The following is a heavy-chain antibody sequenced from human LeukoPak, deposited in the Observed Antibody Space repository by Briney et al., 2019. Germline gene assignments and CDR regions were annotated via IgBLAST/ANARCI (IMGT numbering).Heavy chain of an antibody. D-gene: IGHD1-26*01. CDR1: GFTYSSYA. Sequence: GGSLRLSCAASGFTYSSYAMHWVRQAPGKGLEWVAVISYDGSNKYYADSVKGRFSISRDNAKNTLYLQMNSLRAEDTAVYYCGRDLGGRSGYWGQGTLVAVSS. CDR2: ISYDGSNK. V-gene: IGHV3-30-3*01. J-gene: IGHJ4*02. CDR3: GRDLGGRSGY.